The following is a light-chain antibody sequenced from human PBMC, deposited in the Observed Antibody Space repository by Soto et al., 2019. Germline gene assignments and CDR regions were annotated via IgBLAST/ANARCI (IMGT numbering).Light chain of an antibody. V-gene: IGLV2-14*01. CDR1: SSDVGGYNY. Sequence: QSALTQPASVSGSPGQSITISCTGTSSDVGGYNYVSWYQQFPGNAPKLMIYEVSNRPSGVSNRFSGSKSGNTASLTISGLQAEDEAHYYCSSYTSSTTLVVFGGGTKVTVL. J-gene: IGLJ2*01. CDR3: SSYTSSTTLVV. CDR2: EVS.